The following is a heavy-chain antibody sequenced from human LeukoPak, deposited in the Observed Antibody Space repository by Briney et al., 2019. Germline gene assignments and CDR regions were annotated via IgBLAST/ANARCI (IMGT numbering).Heavy chain of an antibody. V-gene: IGHV3-23*01. D-gene: IGHD4-11*01. CDR3: AKFHTVKTTY. Sequence: GGSLRLSCAASGLTFGNYAMSWVRQAPGKGLEWVSGISGSGDSTYYADSVKGRFTISRDNSKNTLYVQMNSLRAEDTAVYYCAKFHTVKTTYWGQGTLVTVSS. CDR1: GLTFGNYA. J-gene: IGHJ4*02. CDR2: ISGSGDST.